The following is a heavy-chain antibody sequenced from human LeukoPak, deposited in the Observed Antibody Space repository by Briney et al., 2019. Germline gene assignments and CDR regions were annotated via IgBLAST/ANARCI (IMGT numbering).Heavy chain of an antibody. J-gene: IGHJ5*02. CDR1: GYTFTSYY. CDR3: ARERPTIAARSSNWFDP. D-gene: IGHD6-6*01. V-gene: IGHV1-46*01. CDR2: INPSGGST. Sequence: ASVKVSCKASGYTFTSYYMHWVGQAPGQGLEWMGIINPSGGSTTYAQKFQGRVTMTRDTSTSTVYMELSSLRSEDTAVYYCARERPTIAARSSNWFDPWGQGTLVTVSS.